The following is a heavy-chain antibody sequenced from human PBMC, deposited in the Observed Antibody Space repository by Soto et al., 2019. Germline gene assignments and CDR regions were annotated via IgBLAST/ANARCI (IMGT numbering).Heavy chain of an antibody. D-gene: IGHD6-13*01. Sequence: EVQLLESGGGLVQPGGSLRLSCAASGFTFSSYAMSWVRQAPGKGLEWVSAISGSGGSTYYADSVKGRFTISRDNSKNTLYLQMNSLRAEDTAVYYCAKRAAAGTFYYYGMDVWGQGTTVTDSS. CDR3: AKRAAAGTFYYYGMDV. V-gene: IGHV3-23*01. J-gene: IGHJ6*02. CDR1: GFTFSSYA. CDR2: ISGSGGST.